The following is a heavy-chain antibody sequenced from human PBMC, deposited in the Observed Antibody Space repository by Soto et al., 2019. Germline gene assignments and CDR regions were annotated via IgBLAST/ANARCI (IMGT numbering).Heavy chain of an antibody. D-gene: IGHD5-18*01. Sequence: QVQLLQSGAEVKKPGASVKVSCKASGYTFNIYGITWVRQPPGQGLEWMGWINIYNGNTKYAQEVQGRVTMDTDASSNTVLIDLRSLRSDDTDISYCARVDTAMASPYLVFWGQGTMVTVSS. V-gene: IGHV1-18*01. CDR3: ARVDTAMASPYLVF. CDR2: INIYNGNT. CDR1: GYTFNIYG. J-gene: IGHJ4*02.